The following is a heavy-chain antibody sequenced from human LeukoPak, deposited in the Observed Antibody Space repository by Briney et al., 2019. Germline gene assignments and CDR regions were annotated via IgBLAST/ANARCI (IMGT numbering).Heavy chain of an antibody. D-gene: IGHD3-22*01. CDR3: ASDVTLIVTFIGDAFDI. Sequence: PGGSLRLSCAASGFAFSSYAMNWVRQAPGKGLERVATIDWNGDNTAYADSVKGRFTISRDNAKNSLYLQMNSLRAEDTALYYCASDVTLIVTFIGDAFDIWGQGTMVTVSS. V-gene: IGHV3-20*04. CDR2: IDWNGDNT. CDR1: GFAFSSYA. J-gene: IGHJ3*02.